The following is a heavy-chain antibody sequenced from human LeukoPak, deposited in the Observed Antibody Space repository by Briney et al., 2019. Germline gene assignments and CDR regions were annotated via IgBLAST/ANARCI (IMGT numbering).Heavy chain of an antibody. CDR3: AREAEISGYVDY. J-gene: IGHJ4*02. V-gene: IGHV3-21*01. D-gene: IGHD6-19*01. CDR2: ISSSSSYI. CDR1: GFTFSSYA. Sequence: GGSLRLSCAASGFTFSSYAMSWVRQAPGKGLEWVSSISSSSSYIYYADSVKGRFTISRDNAKNSLYLQMNSLRAEDTAVYYCAREAEISGYVDYWGQGTLVTVSS.